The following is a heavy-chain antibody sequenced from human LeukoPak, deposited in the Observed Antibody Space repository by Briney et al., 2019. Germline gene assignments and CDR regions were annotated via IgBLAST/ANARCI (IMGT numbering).Heavy chain of an antibody. V-gene: IGHV1-69*06. Sequence: SVKVSCKASGGTFSSYAISWVRQAPGQGLEWMGGIIPIFGTANYAQKFQGRVTITADKSTSTAYMELSSLRSEDTAVYYCARDGYGDYGYYYYYMDVWGKGTTVTISS. CDR2: IIPIFGTA. J-gene: IGHJ6*03. CDR3: ARDGYGDYGYYYYYMDV. D-gene: IGHD4-17*01. CDR1: GGTFSSYA.